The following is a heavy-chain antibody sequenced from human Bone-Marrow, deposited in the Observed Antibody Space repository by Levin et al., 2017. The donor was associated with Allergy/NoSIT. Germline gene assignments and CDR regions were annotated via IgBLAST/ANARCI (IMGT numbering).Heavy chain of an antibody. CDR3: ASWAMYHYDRSAFDYFYYAMDV. V-gene: IGHV3-21*01. Sequence: PLASVKVSCAASGILFSSYDMNWVRQAPGKGLEWVSSISAGGNYIYYADSVKGRFTISRDNAKNSLFLQMNSLRAEDTAVYYCASWAMYHYDRSAFDYFYYAMDVWGQGTTVTVSS. CDR2: ISAGGNYI. J-gene: IGHJ6*02. CDR1: GILFSSYD. D-gene: IGHD3-22*01.